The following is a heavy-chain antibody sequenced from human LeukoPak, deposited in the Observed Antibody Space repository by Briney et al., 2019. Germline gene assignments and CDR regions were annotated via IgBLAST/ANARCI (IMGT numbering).Heavy chain of an antibody. J-gene: IGHJ5*02. V-gene: IGHV1-18*01. CDR3: ARGVGPDSSGWYLGDNWFDP. Sequence: GASVKVSCKASGYTFTSYGISWVRQAPGQGLEWMGWISAYNGNTNYAQKLQGRVTMTTDTSTSTAYMELRSLRSDDTAVYYCARGVGPDSSGWYLGDNWFDPWGQGTLVTVSS. CDR2: ISAYNGNT. CDR1: GYTFTSYG. D-gene: IGHD6-19*01.